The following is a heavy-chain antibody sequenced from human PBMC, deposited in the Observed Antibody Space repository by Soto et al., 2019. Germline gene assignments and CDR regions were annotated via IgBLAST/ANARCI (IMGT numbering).Heavy chain of an antibody. CDR1: GGSISSYY. CDR2: IYYSGST. D-gene: IGHD3-10*01. J-gene: IGHJ6*02. CDR3: ARRVTMVRGIHYYYYGMDV. V-gene: IGHV4-59*08. Sequence: SETLSLTCTVSGGSISSYYWSWIRQPPGKGLEWIGYIYYSGSTNYNPSLKSRVTISVDTSKNQFSLKLSSVTAADTAVYYCARRVTMVRGIHYYYYGMDVWGQGTTVT.